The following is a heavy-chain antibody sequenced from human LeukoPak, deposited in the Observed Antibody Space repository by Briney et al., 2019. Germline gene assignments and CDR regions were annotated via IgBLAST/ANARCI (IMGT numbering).Heavy chain of an antibody. CDR3: AKIRAAAGTDY. Sequence: GGSLRLSCAASGFSFSSYDMSWVRQAPGKGLEWVSGISGSGGRTYFADSVKGRFAISRDNSKNTLYLQMNSLRAEDTAIYYCAKIRAAAGTDYWGQGTLVTVSS. CDR2: ISGSGGRT. D-gene: IGHD6-13*01. V-gene: IGHV3-23*01. J-gene: IGHJ4*02. CDR1: GFSFSSYD.